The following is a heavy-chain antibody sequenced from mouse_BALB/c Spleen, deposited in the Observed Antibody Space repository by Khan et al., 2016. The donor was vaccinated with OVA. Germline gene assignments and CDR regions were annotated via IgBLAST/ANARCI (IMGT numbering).Heavy chain of an antibody. CDR2: ISSGSSSI. Sequence: VQLKESGGGLVQPGGSRKLSCAASGFTFSRFGMHWVRQAPEKGLEWVAYISSGSSSIYYADTVKGRFTISRDKPKNTLFLQMTSLRSEDTAMYYCARDSNFDYWGQGTTLTVSS. J-gene: IGHJ2*01. CDR3: ARDSNFDY. V-gene: IGHV5-17*02. CDR1: GFTFSRFG.